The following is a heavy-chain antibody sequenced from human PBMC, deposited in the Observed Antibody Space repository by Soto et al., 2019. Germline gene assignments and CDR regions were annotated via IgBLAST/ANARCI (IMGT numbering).Heavy chain of an antibody. Sequence: EVQLVESGGALVQPGGSLRLSCAASGFTFSNYAMNWVRQAPGKGLEWVSYISTGDSPIYYADSVRGRFTISRDKATNTLYLQIIILRAEDTAVYYSAPGCRLCISANSLSWGRGPLVTVSP. CDR3: APGCRLCISANSLS. CDR2: ISTGDSPI. V-gene: IGHV3-48*01. D-gene: IGHD2-2*01. CDR1: GFTFSNYA. J-gene: IGHJ5*02.